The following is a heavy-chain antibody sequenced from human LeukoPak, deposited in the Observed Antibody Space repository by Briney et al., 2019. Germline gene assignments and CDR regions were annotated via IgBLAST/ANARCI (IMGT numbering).Heavy chain of an antibody. CDR2: ISWSSGSI. CDR3: AKDTRYYYGMDV. Sequence: PGGSLRLSCAASGLTFDDYAMHWVRQAPGKGLEWVSGISWSSGSIVYADSVKGRFTISRDNAKNSLYLQMNSLRAEDTALYYCAKDTRYYYGMDVWGQGTTVTVSS. CDR1: GLTFDDYA. J-gene: IGHJ6*02. V-gene: IGHV3-9*01.